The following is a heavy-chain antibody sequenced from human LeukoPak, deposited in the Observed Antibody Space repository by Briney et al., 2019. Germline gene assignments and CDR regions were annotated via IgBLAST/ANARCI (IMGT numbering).Heavy chain of an antibody. D-gene: IGHD2-15*01. J-gene: IGHJ3*02. CDR1: GGSFSGYY. CDR2: INHSGST. Sequence: SETLSLTCAVYGGSFSGYYWSWIRQPPGKGLEWIGEINHSGSTNYNPSLKSRVTISVDTSKNQFSLKLSSVTAADTAVYYCARRRRRGGSPSPFDIWGQGTMVTVSS. V-gene: IGHV4-34*01. CDR3: ARRRRRGGSPSPFDI.